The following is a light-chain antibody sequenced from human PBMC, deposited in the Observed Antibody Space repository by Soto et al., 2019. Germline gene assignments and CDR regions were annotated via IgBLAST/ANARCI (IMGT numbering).Light chain of an antibody. Sequence: QSALTQPASVSGSPGQSITISCTGTNNDVGGYDYVSWYQQHPGKAPKLMIYDVSNRPSGVSDRFSGSKSGNTASLTISGLQGDDETDYYCSSYTSGTTLVVFGRGTKLTVL. CDR3: SSYTSGTTLVV. CDR1: NNDVGGYDY. V-gene: IGLV2-14*01. J-gene: IGLJ2*01. CDR2: DVS.